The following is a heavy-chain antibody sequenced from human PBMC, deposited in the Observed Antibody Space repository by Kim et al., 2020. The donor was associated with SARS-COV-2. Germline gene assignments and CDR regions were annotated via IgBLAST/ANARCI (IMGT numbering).Heavy chain of an antibody. D-gene: IGHD6-13*01. Sequence: SVKGRFTISRDNSTNTLYLQMNSLRAEDTAVYYCARDSAAGKGYYYGMDVWGQGTTVTVSS. V-gene: IGHV3-30*04. CDR3: ARDSAAGKGYYYGMDV. J-gene: IGHJ6*02.